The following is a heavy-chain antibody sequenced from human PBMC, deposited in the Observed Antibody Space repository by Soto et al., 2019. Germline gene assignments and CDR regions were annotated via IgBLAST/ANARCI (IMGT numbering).Heavy chain of an antibody. V-gene: IGHV3-23*01. CDR1: GFTFSDYY. CDR2: ISGSTSDT. CDR3: AKNRLSGYYFYDY. J-gene: IGHJ4*02. Sequence: PGGSLRLSCAASGFTFSDYYMDWVRQAPGKGLEWVSTISGSTSDTYYADSVKGRFTISRDISKNTLFLQMNTLRADDTAVYYCAKNRLSGYYFYDYWGQGTLVTVSS. D-gene: IGHD3-22*01.